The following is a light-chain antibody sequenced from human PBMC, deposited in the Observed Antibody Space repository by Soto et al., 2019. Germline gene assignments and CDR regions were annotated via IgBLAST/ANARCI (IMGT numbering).Light chain of an antibody. CDR2: GAS. J-gene: IGKJ1*01. Sequence: EIVMTQSPATLSVSPGERATLSCRASQSVSSNLARYQQKPGQAPRLLIYGASTRATGIPARFSGSGSGTEFTLPISSLQSEDFAVYYCQQYNNWWTFGQGTKVEIK. CDR3: QQYNNWWT. CDR1: QSVSSN. V-gene: IGKV3-15*01.